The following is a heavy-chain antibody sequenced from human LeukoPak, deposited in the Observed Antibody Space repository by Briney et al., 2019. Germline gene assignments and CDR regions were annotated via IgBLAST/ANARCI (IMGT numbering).Heavy chain of an antibody. J-gene: IGHJ3*02. D-gene: IGHD1-26*01. Sequence: SETLSLTCTVSGGSINSGSYYWSWIRQPAGKGLEWIGRIYTSGSIHYNPSLKSRVTISLDTSKNQFSLKLNSVTAADTAVYYCARGGGRVGVTTVDIWGQGTMVTVSS. CDR3: ARGGGRVGVTTVDI. V-gene: IGHV4-61*02. CDR1: GGSINSGSYY. CDR2: IYTSGSI.